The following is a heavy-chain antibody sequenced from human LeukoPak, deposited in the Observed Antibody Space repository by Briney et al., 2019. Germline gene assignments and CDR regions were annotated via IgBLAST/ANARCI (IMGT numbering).Heavy chain of an antibody. J-gene: IGHJ5*01. D-gene: IGHD4/OR15-4a*01. Sequence: GGSLRLSCTASGFTFSNYWMHWVRQVPGKGLVWVSRIKSDGTSATYADSVKGRFTISRDNAKNTLFLQMNSLRADDAAIYYCARDRGATLKGEPGLVLNARNWSDSWGQGTLVTVSS. CDR2: IKSDGTSA. CDR3: ARDRGATLKGEPGLVLNARNWSDS. CDR1: GFTFSNYW. V-gene: IGHV3-74*01.